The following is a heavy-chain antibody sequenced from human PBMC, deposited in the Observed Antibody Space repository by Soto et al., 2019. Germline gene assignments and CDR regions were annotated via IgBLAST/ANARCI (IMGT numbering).Heavy chain of an antibody. J-gene: IGHJ4*02. V-gene: IGHV2-5*02. CDR3: AHGTMELPFDY. Sequence: QITLKESGPTLVKPTQTLTLTCTFSGFSLSTSGVGVGWIRQPPGKALEWLALIYWDDDKRYSPSLKSRHTITKDTSKNQVVLTMTNMDPVDTATYCCAHGTMELPFDYWGQGTLVTVSS. D-gene: IGHD3-10*01. CDR1: GFSLSTSGVG. CDR2: IYWDDDK.